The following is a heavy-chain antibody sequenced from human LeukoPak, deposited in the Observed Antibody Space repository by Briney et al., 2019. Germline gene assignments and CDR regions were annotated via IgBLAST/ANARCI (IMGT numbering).Heavy chain of an antibody. J-gene: IGHJ5*02. D-gene: IGHD3-22*01. CDR1: GDSVSSNSAA. CDR3: ARDVGDSSGFPNWFDP. CDR2: TYYRSKWYN. Sequence: SQTLSLTCAISGDSVSSNSAAWNWIRQSPSRALEWLGRTYYRSKWYNDYAVSVKSRITINPDTSKNQFSLQLNSVTPEDTAVYYCARDVGDSSGFPNWFDPWGQGTLVTVSS. V-gene: IGHV6-1*01.